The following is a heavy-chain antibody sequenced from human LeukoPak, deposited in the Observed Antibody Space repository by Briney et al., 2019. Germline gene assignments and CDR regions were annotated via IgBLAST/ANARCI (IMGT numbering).Heavy chain of an antibody. CDR2: IGTAGDT. CDR1: GFTFGDYA. CDR3: ARDHTYDSGIFDL. D-gene: IGHD1-26*01. Sequence: GGSLRLSCAASGFTFGDYAMHWVRQATGKGLEWVSAIGTAGDTYYPGSVKGRFTISRKNAKNSLYLQMNSLRAGDTAVYYCARDHTYDSGIFDLWGRGTLVTVSS. V-gene: IGHV3-13*01. J-gene: IGHJ2*01.